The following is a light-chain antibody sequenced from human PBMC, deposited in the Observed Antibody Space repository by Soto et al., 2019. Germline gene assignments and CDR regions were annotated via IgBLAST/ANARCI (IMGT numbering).Light chain of an antibody. CDR3: MSYVGSNIFV. CDR1: SGDVGGYYY. CDR2: EVT. J-gene: IGLJ1*01. V-gene: IGLV2-8*01. Sequence: QSVLSHPPSASWSPGHSVTISCTGTSGDVGGYYYVSWYQHHPGKVPKLIIYEVTKRPSGVPDRFSGSKSGNTASLTVSGLQAEDEADYYCMSYVGSNIFVFGTGTKVTVL.